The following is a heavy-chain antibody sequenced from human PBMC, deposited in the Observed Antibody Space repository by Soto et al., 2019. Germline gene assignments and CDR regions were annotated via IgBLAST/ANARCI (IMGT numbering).Heavy chain of an antibody. Sequence: VQLVESGGGLVQPGGSLRLSCTASGFTFSSYEMNWVRQAPGKGLEWLSYISTSGSAIYYADFVKGRFTISRDNAKNSLYLQMNSLRAEDTAVYYCARRFCSTTSCYLPFDYWGQGTLVTVSS. CDR2: ISTSGSAI. CDR3: ARRFCSTTSCYLPFDY. V-gene: IGHV3-48*03. CDR1: GFTFSSYE. J-gene: IGHJ4*02. D-gene: IGHD2-2*01.